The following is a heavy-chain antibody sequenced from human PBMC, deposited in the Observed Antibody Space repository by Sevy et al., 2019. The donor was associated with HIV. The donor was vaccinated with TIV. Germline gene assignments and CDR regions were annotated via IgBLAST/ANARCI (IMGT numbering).Heavy chain of an antibody. Sequence: ASVKVSCKASGYTFTSYGISWVRQAPGQGLEWMGWISAYNGNTNYAQKLQGRVTMTTDTSTSTAYTELRSLRSDDTAVYYCARNYGDYDDYSYYFDYWGQGTLVTVSS. D-gene: IGHD4-17*01. CDR1: GYTFTSYG. V-gene: IGHV1-18*04. J-gene: IGHJ4*02. CDR2: ISAYNGNT. CDR3: ARNYGDYDDYSYYFDY.